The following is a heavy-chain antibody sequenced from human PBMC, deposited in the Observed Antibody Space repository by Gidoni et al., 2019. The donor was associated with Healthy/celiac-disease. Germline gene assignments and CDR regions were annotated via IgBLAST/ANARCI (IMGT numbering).Heavy chain of an antibody. J-gene: IGHJ4*02. CDR3: ARQGGIAAAGATGYFDY. CDR1: GGSISSSSYY. V-gene: IGHV4-39*01. D-gene: IGHD6-13*01. CDR2: IYYSGST. Sequence: QLQLQESGPGLVTPSETLSLTCTVSGGSISSSSYYWGWIRQPPGKGLEWIGSIYYSGSTYYNPSLKSRVTISVDTSKNQFSLKLSSVTAADTAVYYCARQGGIAAAGATGYFDYWGQGTLVTVSS.